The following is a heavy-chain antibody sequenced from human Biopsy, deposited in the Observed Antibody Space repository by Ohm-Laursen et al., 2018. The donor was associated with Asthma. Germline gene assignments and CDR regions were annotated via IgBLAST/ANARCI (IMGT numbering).Heavy chain of an antibody. J-gene: IGHJ3*02. V-gene: IGHV1-3*01. CDR1: GYTLISYA. CDR3: ARTYYDFLTGQVIDAFAI. D-gene: IGHD3-9*01. CDR2: INAGNGNT. Sequence: ASVKVSCQASGYTLISYAIHWVRQAPGQRLEWMGWINAGNGNTKYSQKFQGRVTITRDTSASTAYMELSSLRSEDTAVYYCARTYYDFLTGQVIDAFAIWGQGTMVTVSS.